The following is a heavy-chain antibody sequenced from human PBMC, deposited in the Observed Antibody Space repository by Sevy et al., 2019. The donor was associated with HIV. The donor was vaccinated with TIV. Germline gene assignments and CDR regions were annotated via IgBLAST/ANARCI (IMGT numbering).Heavy chain of an antibody. D-gene: IGHD6-13*01. V-gene: IGHV3-11*01. CDR1: GFTFSDYY. CDR2: ISGSGTSR. J-gene: IGHJ4*02. CDR3: AGDPPGIYSSSWYLDY. Sequence: GGSLRLSCAASGFTFSDYYMNWIRQAPGKGLEWVSYISGSGTSRNYANFVKGRFTISRDNAKNALYLEMTSLRVEDTAVYYCAGDPPGIYSSSWYLDYWGQGILVTVSS.